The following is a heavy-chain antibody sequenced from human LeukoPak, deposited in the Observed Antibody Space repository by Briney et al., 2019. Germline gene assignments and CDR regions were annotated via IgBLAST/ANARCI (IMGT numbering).Heavy chain of an antibody. CDR2: IYTSGST. D-gene: IGHD6-13*01. Sequence: SETLSLTCTVSGCSISSGTYYWSWIRQPAGKGLEWIGRIYTSGSTNHNPSLKSRVTISVDTSKNQFSLKLSSVTAADTAVYYCARESFIPAAGTFNDYWGQGTLVTVSS. V-gene: IGHV4-61*02. CDR3: ARESFIPAAGTFNDY. CDR1: GCSISSGTYY. J-gene: IGHJ4*02.